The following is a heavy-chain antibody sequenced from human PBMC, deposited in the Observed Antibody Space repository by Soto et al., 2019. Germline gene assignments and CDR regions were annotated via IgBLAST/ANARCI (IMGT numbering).Heavy chain of an antibody. CDR2: ISSSSSYI. J-gene: IGHJ4*02. CDR3: ARDLEYSYGYDY. Sequence: GGSLRLSCAASGFTFSSYSMNWVRQAPGKGLEWVSSISSSSSYIYYADSVKGRFTISRDNAKTSLYLQRNSLRAEDTAVYYCARDLEYSYGYDYWGQGTLVNVSS. V-gene: IGHV3-21*01. D-gene: IGHD5-18*01. CDR1: GFTFSSYS.